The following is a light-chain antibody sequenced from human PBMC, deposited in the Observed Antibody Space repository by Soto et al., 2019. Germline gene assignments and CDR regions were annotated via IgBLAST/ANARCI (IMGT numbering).Light chain of an antibody. Sequence: QSALTQPRSVSESPGQSVTISCTGTSSDIGGFNYVSWYQQHPGKAPKLMIYDVSKRPSGVPDRFSASKSGNTASLTISGLQAEDEADYYCCSYAGSYTVVFGSGTKLTVL. CDR2: DVS. J-gene: IGLJ1*01. CDR1: SSDIGGFNY. CDR3: CSYAGSYTVV. V-gene: IGLV2-11*01.